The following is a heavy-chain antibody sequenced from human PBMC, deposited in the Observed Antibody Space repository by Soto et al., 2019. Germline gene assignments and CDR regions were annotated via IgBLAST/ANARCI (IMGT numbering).Heavy chain of an antibody. CDR1: GFSLSTSGVG. CDR2: IYWDDDK. J-gene: IGHJ6*02. CDR3: AYLPCSGGSCYWFSFSGMDV. V-gene: IGHV2-5*02. D-gene: IGHD2-15*01. Sequence: QITLKESGPTLVKPTQTLTLTCTFSGFSLSTSGVGVAWIRQPPGKALEGLALIYWDDDKRYRPSLESRLTITKDTSKNQVVLTMPHMDSVDTATYYCAYLPCSGGSCYWFSFSGMDVWGQGTTVTVSS.